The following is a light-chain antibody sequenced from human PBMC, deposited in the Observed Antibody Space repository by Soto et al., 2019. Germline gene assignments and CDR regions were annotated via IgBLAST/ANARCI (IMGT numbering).Light chain of an antibody. CDR2: LNSDGSH. J-gene: IGLJ2*01. CDR3: QTWGTGIQV. Sequence: QLVLTQSPSASASVGASVKRTCTLSSGHSSYAIAWHQQQPEKGPRYLMKLNSDGSHSKGDGIPDRFSGSSSGAERYLTISSLQSEDEADYYCQTWGTGIQVFGGGTKVTVL. CDR1: SGHSSYA. V-gene: IGLV4-69*01.